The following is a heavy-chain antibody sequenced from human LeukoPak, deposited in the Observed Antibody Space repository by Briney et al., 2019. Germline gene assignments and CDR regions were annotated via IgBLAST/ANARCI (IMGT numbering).Heavy chain of an antibody. V-gene: IGHV3-74*01. D-gene: IGHD3-22*01. CDR1: GFTFSSYW. CDR3: AKHTYYYDSSGYYYFDY. J-gene: IGHJ4*02. CDR2: INTDGSST. Sequence: GGSLRLSCAASGFTFSSYWMHWVRQAPGKGLLWVSRINTDGSSTTYADSVKGRFTISRDNSKNTLYLQMNSLRAEDTAVYYCAKHTYYYDSSGYYYFDYWGQGTLVTVSS.